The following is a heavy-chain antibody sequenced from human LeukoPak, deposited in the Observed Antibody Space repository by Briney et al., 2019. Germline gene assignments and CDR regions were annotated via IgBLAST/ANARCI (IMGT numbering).Heavy chain of an antibody. CDR3: ARAERTVSGLDV. CDR2: MNPHSGGT. D-gene: IGHD2-2*01. J-gene: IGHJ6*02. V-gene: IGHV1-2*02. Sequence: ASVKVSCKASGYTLTAYYIHWVRQAPGQGLEWMGWMNPHSGGTNYAQKFRAGVSMTTDTTINTAYLELTGLTSDDTALYYCARAERTVSGLDVWGQGTTVTVSS. CDR1: GYTLTAYY.